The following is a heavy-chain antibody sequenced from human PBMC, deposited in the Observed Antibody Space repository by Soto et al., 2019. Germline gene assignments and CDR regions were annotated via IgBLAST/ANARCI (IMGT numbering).Heavy chain of an antibody. J-gene: IGHJ6*02. V-gene: IGHV3-30*18. Sequence: GGSLRLSCAASGFTFSSYGMHWVRQAPGKGLEWVAVISYDGSNKYYADSVKGRFTISRDNSKNTLYLQMNSLRAEDTAVYYCAKEWASRFIHRRGSWDGMDVWGQGTTVTVSS. D-gene: IGHD1-26*01. CDR3: AKEWASRFIHRRGSWDGMDV. CDR1: GFTFSSYG. CDR2: ISYDGSNK.